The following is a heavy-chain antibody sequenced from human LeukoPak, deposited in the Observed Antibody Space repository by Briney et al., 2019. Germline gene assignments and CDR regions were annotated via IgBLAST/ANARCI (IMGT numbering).Heavy chain of an antibody. J-gene: IGHJ4*01. D-gene: IGHD3-22*01. V-gene: IGHV3-30*02. Sequence: GGSLRLSCAASGFTFSSYGMHWVRQAPGKELEWVAVIWYDGSNKYYADSVKGRFTISRDNSNNTLYLQMNSLRAEDTAVYYCAKENYYDSSGYFSFYFDYWGQGTLVTVSS. CDR3: AKENYYDSSGYFSFYFDY. CDR1: GFTFSSYG. CDR2: IWYDGSNK.